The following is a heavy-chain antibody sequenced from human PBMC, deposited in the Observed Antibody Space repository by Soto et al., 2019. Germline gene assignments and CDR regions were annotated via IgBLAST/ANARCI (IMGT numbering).Heavy chain of an antibody. CDR3: ARGRSGDYWDY. J-gene: IGHJ4*02. Sequence: QVQLQQWGAGLLKPSETLSLTCAVYGGSFSGYYWSWIRQPPGKGLEWIGEINHSGSTNYNPSLKSRVTLSVDTSKNQFSLKLSSVTAADTAVYYCARGRSGDYWDYWGQGTLVTVSS. V-gene: IGHV4-34*01. CDR2: INHSGST. CDR1: GGSFSGYY.